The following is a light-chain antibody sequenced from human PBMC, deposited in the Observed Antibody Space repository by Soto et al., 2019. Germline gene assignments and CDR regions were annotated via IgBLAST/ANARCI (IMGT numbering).Light chain of an antibody. Sequence: DIQMTQSPSSLSAFVGDSVTITCHASQRISTFLNWYHQKPGKAPKLLIYSASYLQSGVPSNFSGSGSGTDFTLSIVTLQPEDFGTYFCQQSYCLPLTFGGGTKVEI. CDR2: SAS. CDR1: QRISTF. J-gene: IGKJ4*01. CDR3: QQSYCLPLT. V-gene: IGKV1-39*01.